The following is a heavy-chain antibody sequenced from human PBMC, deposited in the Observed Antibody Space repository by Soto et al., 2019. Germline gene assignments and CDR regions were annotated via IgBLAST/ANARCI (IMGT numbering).Heavy chain of an antibody. CDR1: GYTFTSYD. CDR2: MNPNSGNT. Sequence: ASVKVSCKASGYTFTSYDINWVRQATGQGLEWMGWMNPNSGNTGYAQKFQGRVTMTRNTSISTAYMELSSLRSEDTAVYYCARALYYDILTGYYNYYMDVWGKGTTVTVSS. J-gene: IGHJ6*03. V-gene: IGHV1-8*01. D-gene: IGHD3-9*01. CDR3: ARALYYDILTGYYNYYMDV.